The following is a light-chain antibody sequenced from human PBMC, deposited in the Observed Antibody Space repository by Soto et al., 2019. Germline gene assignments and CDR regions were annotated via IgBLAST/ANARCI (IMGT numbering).Light chain of an antibody. Sequence: QSVLTQPPSASGSPGQSVTISCTGTSSDVGGYNYVSWYQQYPGKVPKLMVYEVSNRPSGVPDRFSGSKSGNTASLTVSGLQAEDEADYYCTSYAGGNNVFGTGTKVTVL. CDR2: EVS. J-gene: IGLJ1*01. CDR3: TSYAGGNNV. CDR1: SSDVGGYNY. V-gene: IGLV2-8*01.